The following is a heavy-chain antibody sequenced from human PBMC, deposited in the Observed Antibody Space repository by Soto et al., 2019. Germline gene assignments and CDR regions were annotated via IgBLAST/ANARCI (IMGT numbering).Heavy chain of an antibody. Sequence: QVQLVQSGAEVKKPGSSVKVSCKASGGTFSRYSITWVRQAPGQGLEWIGRIIPIFGIASYAQKFQGRVTITANESTSAAYMALSSLRSDDTAVYYCAREDRDRETVLVPAAIDGMDVWGQGTTVTVSS. CDR1: GGTFSRYS. D-gene: IGHD2-2*01. V-gene: IGHV1-69*08. J-gene: IGHJ6*02. CDR3: AREDRDRETVLVPAAIDGMDV. CDR2: IIPIFGIA.